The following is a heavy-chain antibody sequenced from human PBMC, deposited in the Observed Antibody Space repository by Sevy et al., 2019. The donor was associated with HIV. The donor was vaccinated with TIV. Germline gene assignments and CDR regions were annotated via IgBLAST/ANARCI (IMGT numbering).Heavy chain of an antibody. CDR3: AKDGHDYGDFYFNY. CDR2: IIGSGGRT. J-gene: IGHJ4*02. Sequence: GGSLRLSCAASGFTFSSYAMSWVRQSPGKGLEWVSCIIGSGGRTYYAESVKGRFTISRDKAKNTLYLQMNNLRAADAAVYYCAKDGHDYGDFYFNYWGQGTLVTVSS. D-gene: IGHD4-17*01. CDR1: GFTFSSYA. V-gene: IGHV3-23*01.